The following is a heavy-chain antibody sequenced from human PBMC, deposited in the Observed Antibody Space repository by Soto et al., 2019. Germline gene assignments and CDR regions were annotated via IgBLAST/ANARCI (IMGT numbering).Heavy chain of an antibody. Sequence: GASVKVSCKASGYTFTSYGISWVRQAPGQGLEWMGWISAYNGNTNYAQKLQGRVTMTTDTSTSTAYMELRSLRSDDTAVYYCARDPGSPTNPSDFDYWGQGTLVTVSS. CDR2: ISAYNGNT. CDR3: ARDPGSPTNPSDFDY. J-gene: IGHJ4*02. V-gene: IGHV1-18*01. D-gene: IGHD1-26*01. CDR1: GYTFTSYG.